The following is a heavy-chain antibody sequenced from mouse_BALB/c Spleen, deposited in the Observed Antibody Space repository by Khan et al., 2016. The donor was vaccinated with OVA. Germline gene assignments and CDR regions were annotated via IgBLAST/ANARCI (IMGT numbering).Heavy chain of an antibody. J-gene: IGHJ3*01. V-gene: IGHV5-6*01. D-gene: IGHD4-1*01. CDR1: GFTFSSYG. CDR3: ASHLTGSFAY. Sequence: VQLKESGGDLVKPGGSLKLSCATSGFTFSSYGMSWVRQTPDKRLEWVATISSAGDYTYYPDNVKGRFTISRDNAKNTLYLQMSSLKSEDTAMFYCASHLTGSFAYWGQWTLVTVSA. CDR2: ISSAGDYT.